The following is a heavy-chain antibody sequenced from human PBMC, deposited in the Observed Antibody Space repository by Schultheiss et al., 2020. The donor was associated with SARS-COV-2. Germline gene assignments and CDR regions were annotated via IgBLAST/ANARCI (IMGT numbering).Heavy chain of an antibody. CDR3: ARDYCSGGSCYGRDYYGMDV. J-gene: IGHJ6*02. V-gene: IGHV3-7*01. CDR2: IKQDGSEK. Sequence: GGSLRLSCAASGFTFSSYSMNWVRQAPGKGLEWVANIKQDGSEKYYVDSVKGRFTSSRDNAKNTLYLQMNSLRAEDTAVYYCARDYCSGGSCYGRDYYGMDVWGQGTTVTVSS. CDR1: GFTFSSYS. D-gene: IGHD2-15*01.